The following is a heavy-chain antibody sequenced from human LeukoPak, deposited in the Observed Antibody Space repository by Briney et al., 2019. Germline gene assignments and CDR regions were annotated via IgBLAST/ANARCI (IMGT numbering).Heavy chain of an antibody. CDR2: ISSSSSTI. Sequence: PGGSLRLSCAAAGFTFSSYSMNWVRQAPGKGLEWVSYISSSSSTIYYADSVKGRFTISRDNAKNSLYLQMNSLRAEDTAVYYCARDCCGGVYDAFDIWGQGTMVTVSS. J-gene: IGHJ3*02. D-gene: IGHD2-21*01. V-gene: IGHV3-48*01. CDR1: GFTFSSYS. CDR3: ARDCCGGVYDAFDI.